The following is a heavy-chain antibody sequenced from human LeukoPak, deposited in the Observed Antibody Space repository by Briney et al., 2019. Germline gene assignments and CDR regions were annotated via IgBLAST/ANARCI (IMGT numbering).Heavy chain of an antibody. Sequence: GRSLRLSCAASGFTFSSYGMHWVRQAPGKGLEWVSYISSSSSYIYYADSVKGRFTISRDNAKNSLYLQMNSLRAEDTAVYYCARKAGDYWGQGTLVTVSS. CDR2: ISSSSSYI. V-gene: IGHV3-21*05. CDR1: GFTFSSYG. D-gene: IGHD3-10*01. CDR3: ARKAGDY. J-gene: IGHJ4*02.